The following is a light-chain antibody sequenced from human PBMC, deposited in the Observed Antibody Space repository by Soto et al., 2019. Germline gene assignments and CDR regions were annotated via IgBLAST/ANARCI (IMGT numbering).Light chain of an antibody. J-gene: IGKJ1*01. CDR3: PPCSTTSLT. CDR1: QSLNNRY. CDR2: DAS. V-gene: IGKV3-20*01. Sequence: EIVLTQSPGTLSLSPGERASLSCRASQSLNNRYLAWYQQKPGQAPRLLMYDASNRATGIPDRFSGSGSGSVFTLCLGGVVHLVFGVSYCPPCSTTSLTFGQGTKVEIK.